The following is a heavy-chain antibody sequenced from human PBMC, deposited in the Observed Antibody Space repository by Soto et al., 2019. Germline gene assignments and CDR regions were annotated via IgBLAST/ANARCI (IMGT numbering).Heavy chain of an antibody. CDR3: AARPHNYYGLDL. Sequence: SETLSLTCIVSGCSISTLDYSWNWIRQPPGKAPESIGYVYENGNAYPEPSLKSRVTISIDVAKNQFSLKMTSITAADACLYYCAARPHNYYGLDLWGQGTTVTVSS. D-gene: IGHD3-10*01. CDR1: GCSISTLDYS. V-gene: IGHV4-30-2*01. CDR2: VYENGNA. J-gene: IGHJ6*02.